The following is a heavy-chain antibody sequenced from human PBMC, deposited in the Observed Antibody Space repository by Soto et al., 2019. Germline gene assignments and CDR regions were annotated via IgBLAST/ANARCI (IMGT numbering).Heavy chain of an antibody. D-gene: IGHD3-10*01. Sequence: SETLSLTCTASGGSINSGDYYWTWVRQPPGKGLEWIGNIFHSGSTYYTPSLQSRVTISLDTSKNHFSLKLSSVTPADTAVYYCARDRYYGSGTYYNFYSGMDVWGQGTTVTVSS. CDR1: GGSINSGDYY. CDR2: IFHSGST. V-gene: IGHV4-30-4*01. CDR3: ARDRYYGSGTYYNFYSGMDV. J-gene: IGHJ6*02.